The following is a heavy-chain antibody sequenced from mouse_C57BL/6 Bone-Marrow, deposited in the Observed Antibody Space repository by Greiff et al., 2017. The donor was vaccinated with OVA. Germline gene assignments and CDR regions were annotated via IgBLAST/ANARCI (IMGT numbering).Heavy chain of an antibody. J-gene: IGHJ4*01. V-gene: IGHV3-6*01. Sequence: EVKLMESGPGLVKPSQSLSLTCSVTGYSITSGYYWNWIRQFPGNKLEWMGYISYDGSNNYNPSLKNRISITRDTSKNQFFLKLNSVTTEDTATYYCAYYTHYYAMDYWGQGTSVTVSS. CDR3: AYYTHYYAMDY. D-gene: IGHD2-12*01. CDR1: GYSITSGYY. CDR2: ISYDGSN.